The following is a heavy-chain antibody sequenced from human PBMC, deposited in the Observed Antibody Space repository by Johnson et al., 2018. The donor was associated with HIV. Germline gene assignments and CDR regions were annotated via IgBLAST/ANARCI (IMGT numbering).Heavy chain of an antibody. Sequence: EVQLVESGGGLVQPGRSLRLSCAASGFTFDDYAMHWVRQAPGKGLEWVSGISWNSGSIGYADSVKGRFTISRDNAKNSLYLQMNSLRAEDTALYYCAKGGAASDAFDIWGQGTMVTVSS. CDR2: ISWNSGSI. CDR1: GFTFDDYA. D-gene: IGHD6-13*01. CDR3: AKGGAASDAFDI. V-gene: IGHV3-9*01. J-gene: IGHJ3*02.